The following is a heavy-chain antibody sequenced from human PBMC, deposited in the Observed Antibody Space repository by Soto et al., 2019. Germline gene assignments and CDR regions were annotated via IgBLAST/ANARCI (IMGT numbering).Heavy chain of an antibody. CDR1: GGTFSSQA. D-gene: IGHD5-12*01. CDR2: MTPIFGTA. CDR3: AGDRVRDGYNSHYFGMDV. V-gene: IGHV1-69*06. Sequence: QVQLVQSGAEVKKPGSSVKVTCKASGGTFSSQAISWVRQAPGQGLEWMGGMTPIFGTANYAQKLQGRGTSTADKSSSRASMELPSLRSEDTAVYYCAGDRVRDGYNSHYFGMDVWGQGTTVTVSS. J-gene: IGHJ6*02.